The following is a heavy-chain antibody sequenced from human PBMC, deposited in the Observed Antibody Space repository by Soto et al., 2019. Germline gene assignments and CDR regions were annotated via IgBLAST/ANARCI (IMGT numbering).Heavy chain of an antibody. D-gene: IGHD5-12*01. CDR3: AAASGYGYYYGMDV. Sequence: SVKVPCQASGFTFTSSAVQWVRQARGQRLEWIGWIVVGSGNTNYAQKFQERVTITRDMSTSTAYMELSSLRSEDTVVYYCAAASGYGYYYGMDVWGQGTTVTVSS. CDR2: IVVGSGNT. J-gene: IGHJ6*02. CDR1: GFTFTSSA. V-gene: IGHV1-58*01.